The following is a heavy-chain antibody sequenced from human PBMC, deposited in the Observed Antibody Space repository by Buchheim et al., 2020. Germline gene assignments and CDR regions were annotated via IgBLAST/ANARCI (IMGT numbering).Heavy chain of an antibody. J-gene: IGHJ3*01. CDR1: GHTFGDYF. D-gene: IGHD3-10*01. Sequence: QVQLVQSGAEVKKPGASVRVSCKASGHTFGDYFIHWVRQAPGQGLEWMTWINSKSGATKAAQKFQGRVTMTRDTSNSTSYMELNRLTSDDTAVYFCAREDKFTGSLVLWGRGT. V-gene: IGHV1-2*02. CDR2: INSKSGAT. CDR3: AREDKFTGSLVL.